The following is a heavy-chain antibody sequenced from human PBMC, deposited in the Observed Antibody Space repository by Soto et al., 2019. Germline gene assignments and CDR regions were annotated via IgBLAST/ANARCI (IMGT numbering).Heavy chain of an antibody. CDR2: INSDGST. J-gene: IGHJ4*02. CDR1: GFLVNSAY. V-gene: IGHV3-53*01. Sequence: EVQLVESGGGLIPPGGSLRLSCAASGFLVNSAYMTWVRQAPGKGLEWLSMINSDGSTLYAESVKGRFTIPRDNSKNSLDLQMTSLRAEDTAMYYCARSGYSLGWGYWGQGTLVIVTS. CDR3: ARSGYSLGWGY. D-gene: IGHD5-18*01.